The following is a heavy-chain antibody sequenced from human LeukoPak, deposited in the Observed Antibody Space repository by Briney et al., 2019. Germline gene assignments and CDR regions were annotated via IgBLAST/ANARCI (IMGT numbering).Heavy chain of an antibody. CDR1: GGSISGYY. Sequence: SETLSFTCTVSGGSISGYYWNWIRQSPGRGLQWVAYIYYSGATNYNPSLQSRVTLSLDSSNNRFSLKLNSVTAADTAVYYCVRFSSSTWAFDLWGQGTLVTVSS. J-gene: IGHJ5*02. CDR2: IYYSGAT. D-gene: IGHD6-13*01. V-gene: IGHV4-59*08. CDR3: VRFSSSTWAFDL.